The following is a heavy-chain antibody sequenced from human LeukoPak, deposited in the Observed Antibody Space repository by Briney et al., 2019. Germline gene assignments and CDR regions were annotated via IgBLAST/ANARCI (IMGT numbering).Heavy chain of an antibody. CDR3: ARAVLRFGELFPFDP. CDR2: IHTSMST. Sequence: SETLSLTCTISGDSISSGRYYWTWIRQPAGKGLEWIGRIHTSMSTKYNPSLKSRVTIAVDTSRNQFSLELNSVTAADTAVYYCARAVLRFGELFPFDPWGQGTLVTVSS. V-gene: IGHV4-61*02. J-gene: IGHJ5*02. D-gene: IGHD3-10*01. CDR1: GDSISSGRYY.